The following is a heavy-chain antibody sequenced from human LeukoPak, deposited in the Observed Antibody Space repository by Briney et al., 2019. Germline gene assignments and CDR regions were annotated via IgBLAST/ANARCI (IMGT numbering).Heavy chain of an antibody. CDR3: ARSDWELQKIDY. CDR2: ISSSSSYI. CDR1: GFTFISYS. V-gene: IGHV3-21*01. D-gene: IGHD1-26*01. Sequence: GGSLRLSCAASGFTFISYSMNWVRQPPGKGLEWVSSISSSSSYIYYADSVKGRFTISRDNAKNSLYLQMNSLRAEDTAVYYCARSDWELQKIDYWGQGTLVTVSS. J-gene: IGHJ4*02.